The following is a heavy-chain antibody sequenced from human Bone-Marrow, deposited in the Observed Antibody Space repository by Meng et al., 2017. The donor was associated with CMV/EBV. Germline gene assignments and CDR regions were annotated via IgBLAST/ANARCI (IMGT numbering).Heavy chain of an antibody. J-gene: IGHJ6*02. CDR2: ISSSSSYM. CDR1: GFTFSSYS. V-gene: IGHV3-21*01. D-gene: IGHD7-27*01. Sequence: GESLKISCAASGFTFSSYSMNWVRQAPGKGLEWVSSISSSSSYMYYADSVKGRFTISRDNAKNSLYLQMNSLRAEDTAVYYCASGWGENWGLYYYYGMDVWGQGTTVSVSS. CDR3: ASGWGENWGLYYYYGMDV.